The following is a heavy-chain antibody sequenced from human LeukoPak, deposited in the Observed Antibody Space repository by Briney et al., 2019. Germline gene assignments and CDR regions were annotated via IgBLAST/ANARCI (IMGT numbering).Heavy chain of an antibody. V-gene: IGHV3-33*08. D-gene: IGHD1-7*01. J-gene: IGHJ6*03. Sequence: PGGSLRLSCAASGFTFSSYEMNWVRQAPGKGLEWVAVIWYDGSNKYYADSVKGRFTISRDNSKNTLYLQMNSLRAEDTAVYYCARDKAGTNYYMDVWGKGTTVTVSS. CDR1: GFTFSSYE. CDR2: IWYDGSNK. CDR3: ARDKAGTNYYMDV.